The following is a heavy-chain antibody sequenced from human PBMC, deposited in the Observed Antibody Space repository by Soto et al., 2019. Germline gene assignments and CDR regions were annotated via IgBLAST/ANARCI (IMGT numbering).Heavy chain of an antibody. D-gene: IGHD5-18*01. CDR1: GFTFISYW. CDR3: ARGIQYRYDMDV. CDR2: INGDGSST. Sequence: EVQLVESGGGLVQPGGSLRLSCASAGFTFISYWMHWVRQDPGKGLVWVSRINGDGSSTFYADSVKGRFTMSRDNAENTVYLQTNSLRVDDTAVYYCARGIQYRYDMDVWGQGTTVTVSS. J-gene: IGHJ6*02. V-gene: IGHV3-74*01.